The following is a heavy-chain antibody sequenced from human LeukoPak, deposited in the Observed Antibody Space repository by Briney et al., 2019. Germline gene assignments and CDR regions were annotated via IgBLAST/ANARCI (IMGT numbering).Heavy chain of an antibody. Sequence: GGSLRLSCAASGFTFSDYYMSWIRQAPGKGLEWVSYISSSGSTIYYADSVKGRFTISRDNAKNSLYLQMNSLRAEDTAVYYCARGGTMIVVAPISRQYYYYGMDVWGQGTTVTVSS. CDR2: ISSSGSTI. CDR1: GFTFSDYY. V-gene: IGHV3-11*01. J-gene: IGHJ6*02. D-gene: IGHD3-22*01. CDR3: ARGGTMIVVAPISRQYYYYGMDV.